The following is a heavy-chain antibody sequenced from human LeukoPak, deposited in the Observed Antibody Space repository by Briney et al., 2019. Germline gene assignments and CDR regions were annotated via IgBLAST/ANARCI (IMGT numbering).Heavy chain of an antibody. CDR1: GYTFTGYY. CDR3: ARDTPRPVPRGFEY. CDR2: INPNSGGT. Sequence: RGASVKVSCKASGYTFTGYYIHWVRQAPGQGLEWMGWINPNSGGTNYAQKFQGRVTMTRDTSISTAYMELSRLRSDDTAVYYCARDTPRPVPRGFEYWGQGTLVTVSS. J-gene: IGHJ4*02. V-gene: IGHV1-2*02.